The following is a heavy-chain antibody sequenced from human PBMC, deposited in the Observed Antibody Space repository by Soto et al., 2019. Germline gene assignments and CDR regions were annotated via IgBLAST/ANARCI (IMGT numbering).Heavy chain of an antibody. D-gene: IGHD3-3*01. V-gene: IGHV4-39*01. CDR1: GGSISSSSYY. Sequence: SETLSLTCTVSGGSISSSSYYWGWIRQPPGKGLEWIGSIYYSGSTYYNPSLKSRVTISVDTSKNQFSLKLSSVTAADTAVYYCARQPITIFGVVPRGFYMDVWGKGTTVTVSS. CDR3: ARQPITIFGVVPRGFYMDV. J-gene: IGHJ6*03. CDR2: IYYSGST.